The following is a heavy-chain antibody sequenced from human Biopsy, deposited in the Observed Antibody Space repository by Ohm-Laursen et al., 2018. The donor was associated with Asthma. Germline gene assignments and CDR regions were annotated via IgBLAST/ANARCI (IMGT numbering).Heavy chain of an antibody. V-gene: IGHV1-3*01. CDR2: INAANGNT. CDR1: GYTFINYA. CDR3: ARTYFDFLTGQVHDAFAI. J-gene: IGHJ3*02. D-gene: IGHD3-9*01. Sequence: GASVKVSCKASGYTFINYAIHWVRQAPGHSLEWMGWINAANGNTKYSQKFQGGLTISRDTSASTAYMDLSSLRSEDTAVYYCARTYFDFLTGQVHDAFAIWGQGTMVTVSS.